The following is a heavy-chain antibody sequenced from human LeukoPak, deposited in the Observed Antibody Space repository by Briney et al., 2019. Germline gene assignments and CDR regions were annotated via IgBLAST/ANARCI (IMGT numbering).Heavy chain of an antibody. J-gene: IGHJ3*02. CDR1: GGSIRSRTYY. Sequence: NPSETLSLTCTVSGGSIRSRTYYWSWIRQPPGKGLEWIGYIYYSGSTSYDPSLKSRVTMSVDTSKNQFSLKLNSVTAADTAVYYCARDPYYDILTGYLIRGAFDIWGLGTVVTVSS. CDR2: IYYSGST. D-gene: IGHD3-9*01. CDR3: ARDPYYDILTGYLIRGAFDI. V-gene: IGHV4-61*01.